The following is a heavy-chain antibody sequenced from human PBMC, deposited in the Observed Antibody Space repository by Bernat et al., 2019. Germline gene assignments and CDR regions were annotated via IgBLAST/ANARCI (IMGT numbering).Heavy chain of an antibody. CDR3: EGAAKGRDY. V-gene: IGHV3-49*03. CDR2: IRSKAYGGTK. J-gene: IGHJ4*02. CDR1: GFTFGDYA. D-gene: IGHD2-15*01. Sequence: EVQLVESGGGLVQPGRSLRLSCTASGFTFGDYAMSWFRQAPGKGLEWVGFIRSKAYGGTKEYAASVKGRFTISREDSKSIAYLQMNSLKTEDTAVYYCEGAAKGRDYGGQGTLVTVPS.